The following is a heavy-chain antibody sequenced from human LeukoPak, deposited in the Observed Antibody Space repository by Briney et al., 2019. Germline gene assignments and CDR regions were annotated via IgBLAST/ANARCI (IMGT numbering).Heavy chain of an antibody. J-gene: IGHJ4*02. CDR2: IYYSGST. D-gene: IGHD6-6*01. CDR1: GDSISTYY. CDR3: ARLRQLDIDY. V-gene: IGHV4-59*08. Sequence: SETLSLTCTVSGDSISTYYWSWIRQPPGKTLEWIGYIYYSGSTNYNPSLKSRVTISVDTSRNQFSLKLRSVTAADTAVYYCARLRQLDIDYWGQGTLVSVSS.